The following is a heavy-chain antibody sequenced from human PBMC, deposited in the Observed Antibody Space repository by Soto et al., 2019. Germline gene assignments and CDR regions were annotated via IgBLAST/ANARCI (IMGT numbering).Heavy chain of an antibody. CDR3: ARDEGSQYSGYDWGICFDY. J-gene: IGHJ4*01. D-gene: IGHD5-12*01. CDR1: GYTFTSYG. V-gene: IGHV1-18*01. CDR2: ISAYNGNT. Sequence: ASVKVSCKASGYTFTSYGISWVRQAPGQGLEWMGWISAYNGNTNYAQKLQGRVTMTTDTSTSTAYMELRSLRSGDTAVYYCARDEGSQYSGYDWGICFDYWGQGTLVTVSS.